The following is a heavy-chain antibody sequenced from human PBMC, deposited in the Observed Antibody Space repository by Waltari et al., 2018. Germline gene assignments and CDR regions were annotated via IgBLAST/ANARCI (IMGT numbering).Heavy chain of an antibody. CDR1: GFLVRNYW. J-gene: IGHJ4*02. V-gene: IGHV3-7*01. CDR3: AACIEVTGAYDF. Sequence: EVQLVESGGGLVQPGGSLRLSGAASGFLVRNYWVSWVRQAPGRGLEWLANIKEDGSATYSVDSVKGRFTISRDNAKNSLYVQMNNLRAEDTAVYYCAACIEVTGAYDFWGQGSLVTVSS. D-gene: IGHD2-21*02. CDR2: IKEDGSAT.